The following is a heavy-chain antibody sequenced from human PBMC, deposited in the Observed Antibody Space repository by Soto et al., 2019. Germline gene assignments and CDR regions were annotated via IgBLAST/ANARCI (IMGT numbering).Heavy chain of an antibody. CDR2: IYYSGST. Sequence: QVQLQESGPGLVKPSETLSLTCTVSGGSISSYYWSWIQQPPGKGPEWIGYIYYSGSTNYNPSLRGRVTISVDTSKYQCSLKLSSVTAADTAVYYCARDYGDYGVGNDAFDIWGQGTMVTVSS. V-gene: IGHV4-59*08. D-gene: IGHD4-17*01. CDR1: GGSISSYY. CDR3: ARDYGDYGVGNDAFDI. J-gene: IGHJ3*02.